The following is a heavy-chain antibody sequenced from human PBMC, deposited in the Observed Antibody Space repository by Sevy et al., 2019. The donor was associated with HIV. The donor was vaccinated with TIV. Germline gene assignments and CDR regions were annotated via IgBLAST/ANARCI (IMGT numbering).Heavy chain of an antibody. V-gene: IGHV3-9*01. CDR3: AKDNRPATMSNSSYYYYYGMDV. D-gene: IGHD6-6*01. CDR2: ISWNSVSL. Sequence: GGSLRLSCAASGFRFSDYAMHWVRQAPGKGLEWVSGISWNSVSLDYADSVKGRFTISRDNAKNSLYLQMNHLRSEDTALYYCAKDNRPATMSNSSYYYYYGMDVWGQGTTVTVSS. J-gene: IGHJ6*02. CDR1: GFRFSDYA.